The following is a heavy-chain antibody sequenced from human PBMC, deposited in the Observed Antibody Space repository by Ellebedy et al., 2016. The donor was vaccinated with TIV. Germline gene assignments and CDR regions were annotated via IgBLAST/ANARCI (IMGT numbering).Heavy chain of an antibody. CDR2: ISYDGSNK. Sequence: GGSLRLXXAASGFTFSSYAMHWVRQAPGKGLEWVAVISYDGSNKYYADSVKGRFTISRDNSKNTLYLQMNSLRAEDTAVYYCARWAADTAMVTAIRYYFDYWGQGTLVTVSS. V-gene: IGHV3-30-3*01. J-gene: IGHJ4*02. D-gene: IGHD5-18*01. CDR3: ARWAADTAMVTAIRYYFDY. CDR1: GFTFSSYA.